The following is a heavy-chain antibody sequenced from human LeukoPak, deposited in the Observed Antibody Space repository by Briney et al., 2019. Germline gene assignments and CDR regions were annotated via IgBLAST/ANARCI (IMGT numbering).Heavy chain of an antibody. CDR1: GGSISSYY. Sequence: SETLSLTCTVSGGSISSYYWSWVRQPPGKGLEWIGYIYTSGSTNYNPSLKSRVTISVDTSKNQFSLKLSSVTAADTAVYYCARHARFLEWLLQDAEYYYYYYMDVWGKGTTVTVSS. CDR2: IYTSGST. V-gene: IGHV4-4*09. J-gene: IGHJ6*03. D-gene: IGHD3-3*01. CDR3: ARHARFLEWLLQDAEYYYYYYMDV.